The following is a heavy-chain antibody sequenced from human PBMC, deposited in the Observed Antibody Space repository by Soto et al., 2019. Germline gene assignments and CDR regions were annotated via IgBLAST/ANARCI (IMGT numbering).Heavy chain of an antibody. V-gene: IGHV4-59*01. J-gene: IGHJ6*02. CDR3: ARESYYYGMDV. CDR2: IYYSGST. Sequence: SETLSLTCTVSGGSISSYYWSWIRQPPGKGLEWIGFIYYSGSTNYNPSLKSRVTISLDTSKNQFSLKLSSVTAADTAVYYCARESYYYGMDVWGQGTTVTVSS. CDR1: GGSISSYY.